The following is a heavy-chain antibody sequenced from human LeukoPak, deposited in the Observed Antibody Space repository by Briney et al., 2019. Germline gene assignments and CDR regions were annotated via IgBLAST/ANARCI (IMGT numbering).Heavy chain of an antibody. Sequence: PGGSLRLSCAASGFTFNTYAMTWVRQAPGKGLEWVSAISNSGGNTYYADSVKGRFTISRDNSKNTLYLQMNSLRAEDTAVYYCARDLYDSSGYYYGSDYWGQGTLVTVSS. J-gene: IGHJ4*02. CDR2: ISNSGGNT. CDR1: GFTFNTYA. V-gene: IGHV3-23*01. CDR3: ARDLYDSSGYYYGSDY. D-gene: IGHD3-22*01.